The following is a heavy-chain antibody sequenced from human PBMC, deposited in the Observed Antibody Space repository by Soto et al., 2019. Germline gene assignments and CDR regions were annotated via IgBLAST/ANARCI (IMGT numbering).Heavy chain of an antibody. Sequence: SVKVSCKASGGTFSSYAISWVRQAPGQGLEWKGGIIPIFGTANYAQKFQGRVTITADKSTSTAYMELSSLRSEDTAVYYCAREIAPYYYGSGSYYKLDVWGQGTTVTV. CDR3: AREIAPYYYGSGSYYKLDV. D-gene: IGHD3-10*01. CDR2: IIPIFGTA. CDR1: GGTFSSYA. V-gene: IGHV1-69*06. J-gene: IGHJ6*02.